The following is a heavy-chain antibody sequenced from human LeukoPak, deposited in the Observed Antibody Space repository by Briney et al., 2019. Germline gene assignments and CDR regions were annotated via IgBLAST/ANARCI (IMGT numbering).Heavy chain of an antibody. V-gene: IGHV3-30*18. CDR3: AKIISDWSRGAFDI. J-gene: IGHJ3*02. D-gene: IGHD6-19*01. CDR1: GFTFTDYG. CDR2: ISYDGNNK. Sequence: GGSLRLSCEASGFTFTDYGMHWVRQAPGKGLEWVAVISYDGNNKYYADSVKGRFTISRDNAKNSLYLQMNSLRAEDTAVYYCAKIISDWSRGAFDIWGQGTMVTVSS.